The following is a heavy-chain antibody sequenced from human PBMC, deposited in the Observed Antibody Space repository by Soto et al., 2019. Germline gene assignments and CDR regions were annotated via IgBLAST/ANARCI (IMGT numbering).Heavy chain of an antibody. CDR2: IWYDGSNK. CDR1: GFTFSSYG. D-gene: IGHD1-26*01. Sequence: QVQLVESGGGVVQPGRSLSLTCAASGFTFSSYGMHWVRQAPGKGLEWVAVIWYDGSNKYYADSVKGRFTISRDNSKNTLYLQMNSLRAEDTAVYYCARDRSGSYLGYFDYWGQGTLVTVSS. CDR3: ARDRSGSYLGYFDY. J-gene: IGHJ4*02. V-gene: IGHV3-33*01.